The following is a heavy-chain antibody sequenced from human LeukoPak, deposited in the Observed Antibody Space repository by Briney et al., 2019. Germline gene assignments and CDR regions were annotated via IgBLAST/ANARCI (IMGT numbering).Heavy chain of an antibody. CDR3: TRVGRLAVAGDYYFDY. D-gene: IGHD6-19*01. CDR2: ISYDGSNK. V-gene: IGHV3-30*03. CDR1: GFTFSDYN. J-gene: IGHJ4*02. Sequence: GGSLRLSCAASGFTFSDYNMNWVRQAPGKGLEWVAVISYDGSNKYYADSVKGRFTISRDNSKNTLYLQMNSLRAEDTAVYCCTRVGRLAVAGDYYFDYWGQGTLVTVSS.